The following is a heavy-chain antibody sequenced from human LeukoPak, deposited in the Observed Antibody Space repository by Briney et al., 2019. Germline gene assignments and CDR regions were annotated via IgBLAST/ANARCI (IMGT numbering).Heavy chain of an antibody. CDR2: INPNSGGI. CDR3: ARGLIVVVPAAPTHAFDI. CDR1: GYTFTGYY. V-gene: IGHV1-2*02. J-gene: IGHJ3*02. D-gene: IGHD2-2*01. Sequence: GASVKVSCKASGYTFTGYYMHWVRQAPGQGLEWMGWINPNSGGINYAQKFQGRVTMTRDTSISTAYMELSRLRSDDTAVYYCARGLIVVVPAAPTHAFDIWGQGTMVTVSS.